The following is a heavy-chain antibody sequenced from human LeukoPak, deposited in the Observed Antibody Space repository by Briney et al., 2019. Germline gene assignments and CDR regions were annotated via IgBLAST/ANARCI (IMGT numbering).Heavy chain of an antibody. CDR2: INHSGST. J-gene: IGHJ1*01. CDR1: GGSISSGSYY. V-gene: IGHV4-39*07. CDR3: ARERVVRGRPTTYYYDSSGRYFQH. D-gene: IGHD3-22*01. Sequence: PSETLSLTCTVSGGSISSGSYYWSWIRQPPGKGLEWIGEINHSGSTNYNPSLKSRVTISVDTSKNQFSLKLSSVTAADTAVYYCARERVVRGRPTTYYYDSSGRYFQHWGQGTLVTVSS.